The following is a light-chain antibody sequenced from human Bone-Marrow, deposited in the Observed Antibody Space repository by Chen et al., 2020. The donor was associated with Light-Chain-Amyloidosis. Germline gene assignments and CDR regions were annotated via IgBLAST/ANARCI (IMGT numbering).Light chain of an antibody. J-gene: IGKJ4*01. CDR1: RIFSSS. V-gene: IGKV3-11*01. CDR2: GAS. Sequence: EMVLTQSQATLSFSPGEGATLSCGASRIFSSSLAWYQQKPGQAPRLLIYGASNRAADIPARFSGSGSGTDFTLNISSLEPEDFAVYYCQQRSNRPPLTFGGGTKIEIK. CDR3: QQRSNRPPLT.